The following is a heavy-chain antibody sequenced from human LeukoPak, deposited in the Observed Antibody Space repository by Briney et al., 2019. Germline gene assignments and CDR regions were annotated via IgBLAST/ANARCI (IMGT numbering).Heavy chain of an antibody. D-gene: IGHD4-17*01. CDR3: AREAVTTSLFDY. Sequence: PGGSLRLSCAASGFTFSSYEMNWVRQAPGKGLEWVSYLNSSSSTIYYADSVKGRFTISRDNAKNSLYLQMNSLRAEDTAVYYCAREAVTTSLFDYWGQGTLVTVSS. CDR1: GFTFSSYE. V-gene: IGHV3-48*03. J-gene: IGHJ4*02. CDR2: LNSSSSTI.